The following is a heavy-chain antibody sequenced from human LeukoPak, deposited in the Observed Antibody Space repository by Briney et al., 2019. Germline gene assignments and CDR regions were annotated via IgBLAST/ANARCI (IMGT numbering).Heavy chain of an antibody. D-gene: IGHD1-26*01. CDR2: VYFGGST. V-gene: IGHV4-59*08. CDR1: GGSVGSYY. CDR3: ARRVWVGFRQGSFDY. Sequence: SETLSLTCTVSGGSVGSYYWSWIRQPPGKGLEWIGYVYFGGSTNYNPSLKSRGTISVDTSKNQFSLKLSSVTAADTAVYYCARRVWVGFRQGSFDYWGQGTLVTVSS. J-gene: IGHJ4*02.